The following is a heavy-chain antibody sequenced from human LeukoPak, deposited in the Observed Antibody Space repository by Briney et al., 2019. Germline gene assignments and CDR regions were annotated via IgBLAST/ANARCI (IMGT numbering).Heavy chain of an antibody. J-gene: IGHJ4*02. D-gene: IGHD3-16*01. CDR2: IWHDGSNK. V-gene: IGHV3-33*01. Sequence: PGGSLRLSCAASGFTLSSYGMHWVRQAPGKGLEWVAVIWHDGSNKYYADSVKGRFTISRDNSKNTLYLQMNSLRAEDTAVYYSASHQPKQGGVDYWGQGTLVTVSS. CDR1: GFTLSSYG. CDR3: ASHQPKQGGVDY.